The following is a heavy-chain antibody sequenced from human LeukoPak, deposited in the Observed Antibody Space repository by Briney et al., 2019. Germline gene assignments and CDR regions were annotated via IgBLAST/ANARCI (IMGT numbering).Heavy chain of an antibody. J-gene: IGHJ4*02. V-gene: IGHV3-30*04. CDR2: ISYDGSNK. CDR1: GFTFSSYA. D-gene: IGHD3-22*01. Sequence: TGGSLRLSCAASGFTFSSYAMHWVRQAPGKGLEWVAVISYDGSNKYYADSVKGRFTISRDNSKNTLYLQMNSLRAEDTAVYYCARDRGYYDSSGYYFTLYYFDYWGQGTLVTVSS. CDR3: ARDRGYYDSSGYYFTLYYFDY.